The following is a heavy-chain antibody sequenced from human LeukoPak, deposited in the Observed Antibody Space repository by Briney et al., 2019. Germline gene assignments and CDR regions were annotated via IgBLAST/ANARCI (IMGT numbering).Heavy chain of an antibody. D-gene: IGHD6-6*01. CDR1: GGSISSSSYY. Sequence: SETLSLTCTVSGGSISSSSYYWSWIRQPPGKGLEWIGYIYYSGSTYYNPSLKSRVTISVDTSKNQFSLKLSSVTAADTAVYYCARDRIAARPYYFDCWGQGTLVTVSS. CDR3: ARDRIAARPYYFDC. CDR2: IYYSGST. V-gene: IGHV4-30-4*08. J-gene: IGHJ4*02.